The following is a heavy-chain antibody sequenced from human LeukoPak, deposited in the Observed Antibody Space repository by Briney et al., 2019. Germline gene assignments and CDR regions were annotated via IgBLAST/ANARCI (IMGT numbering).Heavy chain of an antibody. CDR1: GFTFSSYG. D-gene: IGHD2-21*01. Sequence: GRSLRLSCAASGFTFSSYGMYWVRQAPGKGLEWVARLVYDERNDYANSVKGRFTISRDNSKNTLYLQMDNLRVDDTAVYYCARDLSAAYDFWGQGILVTVSS. V-gene: IGHV3-33*07. CDR2: LVYDERN. J-gene: IGHJ4*02. CDR3: ARDLSAAYDF.